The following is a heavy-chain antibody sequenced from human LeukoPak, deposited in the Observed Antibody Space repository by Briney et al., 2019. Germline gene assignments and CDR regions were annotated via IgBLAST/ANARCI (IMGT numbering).Heavy chain of an antibody. CDR1: GLTFSSSW. D-gene: IGHD3-16*01. J-gene: IGHJ6*02. CDR2: INHNGNVN. Sequence: GGSLRLSCAVSGLTFSSSWMDWVRQAPGKGLEWVASINHNGNVNYYVDSVKGRFTISRDNAKNSLYLQMSNLRAEDTAVYFCARGGGLDVWGQGATVTVSS. CDR3: ARGGGLDV. V-gene: IGHV3-7*03.